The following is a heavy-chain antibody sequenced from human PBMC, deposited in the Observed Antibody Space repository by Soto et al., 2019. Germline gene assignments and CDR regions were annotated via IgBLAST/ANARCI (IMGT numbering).Heavy chain of an antibody. CDR3: ARDWIAVAGSISFSQAFPLLDGMDL. V-gene: IGHV1-46*01. J-gene: IGHJ6*02. D-gene: IGHD6-19*01. CDR2: IYPRGGNI. CDR1: GYSFVNYY. Sequence: QVHLVQSGAEVKKPEASVKLSCKASGYSFVNYYINWVRQAPGQGLEWMGIIYPRGGNISYAQKFQGRVSMTSDTAASTVYMELTSLRSDDTAVYFCARDWIAVAGSISFSQAFPLLDGMDLWGQGTTVTVSS.